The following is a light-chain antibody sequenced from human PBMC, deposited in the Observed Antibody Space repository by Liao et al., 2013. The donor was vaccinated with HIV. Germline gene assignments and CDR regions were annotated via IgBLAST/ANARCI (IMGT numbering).Light chain of an antibody. CDR1: NIRSRG. J-gene: IGLJ2*01. CDR2: YDQ. V-gene: IGLV3-21*01. CDR3: QAWDRSAAVV. Sequence: YVLTQPPSVSVAPGQTAVMTCGGNNIRSRGVHWYQQRPGQAPVLVMYYDQNRPSGIPERISGSISGNTATLTISGVETGDEADYFCQAWDRSAAVVFGGRD.